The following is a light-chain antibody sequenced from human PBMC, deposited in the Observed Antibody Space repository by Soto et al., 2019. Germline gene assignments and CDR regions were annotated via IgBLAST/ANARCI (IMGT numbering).Light chain of an antibody. Sequence: QSALTQPPSAGCTPGQRVTISCSGSRSNIESNTVMWYQQLPGTAPKLLFYSNKQRPSGVSYRFSGSTFGTSASLAMSGLQSEDETDYYCAAWDDSMNGYVFGTGTRVTVL. CDR2: SNK. CDR3: AAWDDSMNGYV. CDR1: RSNIESNT. J-gene: IGLJ1*01. V-gene: IGLV1-44*01.